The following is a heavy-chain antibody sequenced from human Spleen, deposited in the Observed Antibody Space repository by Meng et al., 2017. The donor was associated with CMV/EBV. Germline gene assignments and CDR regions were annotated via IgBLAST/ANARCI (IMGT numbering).Heavy chain of an antibody. CDR3: ARAQYLLRAGAEADY. Sequence: MHWVRQAPGKGLEWVAVISYAGSNVGYDGTIEYYADSVKGRFTISRDNSKNTLYLQMNSLRPEDTALYYCARAQYLLRAGAEADYWGQGTLVTVSS. V-gene: IGHV3-30-3*01. D-gene: IGHD1-26*01. CDR2: ISYAGSNVGYDGTIE. J-gene: IGHJ4*02.